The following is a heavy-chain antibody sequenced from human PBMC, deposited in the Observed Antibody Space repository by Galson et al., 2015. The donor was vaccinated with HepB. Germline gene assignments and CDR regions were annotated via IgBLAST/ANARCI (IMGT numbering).Heavy chain of an antibody. J-gene: IGHJ6*02. CDR2: INPNSGGT. V-gene: IGHV1-2*02. CDR1: GYTFTGYY. Sequence: SVKASCKASGYTFTGYYVHWVRQAPGQGLEWMGWINPNSGGTNYAQKFQGRVTMTRDTSISTAYMELSRLRSDDTAVYYCARGLDRYYYYYYGMDVWGQGTTVTVSS. CDR3: ARGLDRYYYYYYGMDV.